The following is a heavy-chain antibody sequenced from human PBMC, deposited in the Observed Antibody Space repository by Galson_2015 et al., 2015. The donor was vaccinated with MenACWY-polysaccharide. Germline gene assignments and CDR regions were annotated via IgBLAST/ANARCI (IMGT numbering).Heavy chain of an antibody. CDR2: IKNDGTAK. Sequence: SLRLSCATSGFIFSNYWMSWVRLTPGKGLEWLGNIKNDGTAKNYVDSVKGRFTFSRDNTKNSLYLQMSSLREEDTAVYYCAKDRHWNSIDCWGQGTLVTVSS. CDR1: GFIFSNYW. V-gene: IGHV3-7*04. J-gene: IGHJ4*02. CDR3: AKDRHWNSIDC. D-gene: IGHD1/OR15-1a*01.